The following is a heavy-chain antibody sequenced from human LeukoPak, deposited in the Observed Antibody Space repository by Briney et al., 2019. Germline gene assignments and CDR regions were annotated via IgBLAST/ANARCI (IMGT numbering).Heavy chain of an antibody. D-gene: IGHD3-16*01. V-gene: IGHV4-61*02. J-gene: IGHJ4*02. CDR2: VHSSGDI. CDR3: ARGASPKDAVFFDY. Sequence: SETLSLTCSVSGVSITSGSYYWGWIRQSAGKGLEWIGRVHSSGDIYHNAAFRSRAAVSGDASKNQFSLQLNSVTAADTAVYYCARGASPKDAVFFDYWGEGALITVSS. CDR1: GVSITSGSYY.